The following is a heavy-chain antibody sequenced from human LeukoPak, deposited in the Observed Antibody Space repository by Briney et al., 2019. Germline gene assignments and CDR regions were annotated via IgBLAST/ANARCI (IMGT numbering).Heavy chain of an antibody. D-gene: IGHD2-21*01. CDR1: GFTFSGFW. J-gene: IGHJ4*02. Sequence: PGGSLRLSCAASGFTFSGFWTSWVRQAPGKGLEWVANIKPDGSGKYYVDSVKGRFTISRDNAKNSLYLQMNSLRAEDTAVYYCARIFCGSGGCYYDYWGEGTLVTVSS. CDR2: IKPDGSGK. CDR3: ARIFCGSGGCYYDY. V-gene: IGHV3-7*01.